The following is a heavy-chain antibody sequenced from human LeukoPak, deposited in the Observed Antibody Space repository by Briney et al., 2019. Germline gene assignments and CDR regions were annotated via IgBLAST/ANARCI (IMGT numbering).Heavy chain of an antibody. Sequence: SVKVSCKASGGTFSSYAISWVRQAPGQGLEWMGRIIPIFGTANYAQKFQGRVTITTDESTSTAYMELSSLRSEDTAVYYCARGNRDGYNYYYYYYMDVWGKGTTVIVSS. D-gene: IGHD5-24*01. V-gene: IGHV1-69*05. CDR3: ARGNRDGYNYYYYYYMDV. J-gene: IGHJ6*03. CDR1: GGTFSSYA. CDR2: IIPIFGTA.